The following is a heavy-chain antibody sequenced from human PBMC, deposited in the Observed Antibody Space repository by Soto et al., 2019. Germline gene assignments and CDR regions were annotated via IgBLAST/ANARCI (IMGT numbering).Heavy chain of an antibody. CDR3: ARQIYDSDTGPNFQYYFDS. J-gene: IGHJ4*02. D-gene: IGHD3-22*01. V-gene: IGHV5-10-1*01. CDR2: IDPSDSQT. Sequence: GESLKISCKGSGYTFTDYWITWVRQKPGKGLEWMGRIDPSDSQTYYSPSFRGHVTISVTKSITTVFLQWSSLRASDTAMYYCARQIYDSDTGPNFQYYFDSWGQGTPVTVSS. CDR1: GYTFTDYW.